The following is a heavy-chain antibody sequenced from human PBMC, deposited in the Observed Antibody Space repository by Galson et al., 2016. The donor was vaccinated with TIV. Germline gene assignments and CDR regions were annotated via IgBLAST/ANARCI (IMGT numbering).Heavy chain of an antibody. CDR2: ISDGGNT. V-gene: IGHV3-66*02. J-gene: IGHJ6*02. D-gene: IGHD2-8*01. CDR3: ARDQMVDATYYYYYYGMVV. Sequence: SLRLSCAASGLSVTINYMTWVRQAPGKGLEWVSLISDGGNTYYPDSVKGRFTISRDNSKNTPYLQMNSLRVEDAAVYYCARDQMVDATYYYYYYGMVVWGQGTAVTVSS. CDR1: GLSVTINY.